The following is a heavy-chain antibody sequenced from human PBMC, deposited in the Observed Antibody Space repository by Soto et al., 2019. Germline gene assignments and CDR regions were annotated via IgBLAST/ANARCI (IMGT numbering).Heavy chain of an antibody. CDR2: INHSGST. D-gene: IGHD3-10*01. CDR1: GGSFSGYY. CDR3: ARVGRGLYGSGSYYFWWFDP. V-gene: IGHV4-34*01. J-gene: IGHJ5*02. Sequence: SETLSLTCAVYGGSFSGYYWSWIRQPPGKGLEWIGEINHSGSTNYNPSLKSRVTISVDTSKNQFSLKLSSVTAADTAVYYCARVGRGLYGSGSYYFWWFDPWGQGTLVTVSS.